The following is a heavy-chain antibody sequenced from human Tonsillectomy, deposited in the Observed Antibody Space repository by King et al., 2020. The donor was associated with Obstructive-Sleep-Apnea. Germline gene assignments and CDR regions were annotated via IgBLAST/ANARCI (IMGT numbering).Heavy chain of an antibody. CDR2: ISWNSGSI. J-gene: IGHJ6*02. Sequence: VQLVESGGGLVQPGRSLRLSCAASGFTFDDYAMHWVRQAPGKGLEWVSGISWNSGSIGYADSVKGRFTISRDNAKNSLYLQMNSLRAEDTALYYCAKDIRGYYYYGMDVCGQGTTVTVSS. CDR3: AKDIRGYYYYGMDV. V-gene: IGHV3-9*01. CDR1: GFTFDDYA.